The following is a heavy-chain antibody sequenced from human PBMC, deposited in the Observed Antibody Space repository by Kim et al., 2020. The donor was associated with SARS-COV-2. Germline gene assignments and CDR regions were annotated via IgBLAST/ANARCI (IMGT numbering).Heavy chain of an antibody. Sequence: GGSLRLSCVASGFTFSSYGMHWVRQAPGKGLEWVAVISYDGSNKYYADSVKGRFTISRDNSKNTLYLQMNSLRPEDTALYYCAKDGPYDYASSVPLDYWG. CDR1: GFTFSSYG. D-gene: IGHD3-22*01. V-gene: IGHV3-30*18. CDR2: ISYDGSNK. CDR3: AKDGPYDYASSVPLDY. J-gene: IGHJ4*01.